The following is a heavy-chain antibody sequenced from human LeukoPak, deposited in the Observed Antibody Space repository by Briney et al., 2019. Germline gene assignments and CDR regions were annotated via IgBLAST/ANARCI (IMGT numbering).Heavy chain of an antibody. Sequence: SETLSLTCAVYGGSFSGYYWSWLRQPPGKGLEGVGEIKRSGSTNYNPTHKSQVTISVDTAKTQFSLKLSSVTAADTAVYYCARGPAHSYYDSSGYYSPFDYWGQGTLVTVSS. D-gene: IGHD3-22*01. J-gene: IGHJ4*02. CDR1: GGSFSGYY. V-gene: IGHV4-34*01. CDR2: IKRSGST. CDR3: ARGPAHSYYDSSGYYSPFDY.